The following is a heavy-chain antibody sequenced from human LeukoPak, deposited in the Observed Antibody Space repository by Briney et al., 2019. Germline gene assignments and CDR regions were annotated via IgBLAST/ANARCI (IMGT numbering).Heavy chain of an antibody. CDR3: ARAYVWGSYRYAGFDY. Sequence: SETLSLTCTVSGGSISSYYWSWIRHPAGKGLGWIGHIYTSGSTNYNPSLKSRVTMSVDTSKNQFSLKLSSVTAADTAVYYCARAYVWGSYRYAGFDYWGQGTLVTVSS. D-gene: IGHD3-16*02. CDR2: IYTSGST. CDR1: GGSISSYY. V-gene: IGHV4-4*07. J-gene: IGHJ4*02.